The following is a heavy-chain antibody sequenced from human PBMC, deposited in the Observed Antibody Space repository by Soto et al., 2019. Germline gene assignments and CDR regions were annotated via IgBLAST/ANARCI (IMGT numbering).Heavy chain of an antibody. Sequence: SETLSLTCTVSGGSISSGDYYWSWIRQPPGKGLEWIGYIYYSGSTYYNPSLKSRVTISVDTSKNQFSLKLSSVTAADTAVYYCARYSGYDYLRFDPWGQGTLVTVSS. CDR2: IYYSGST. D-gene: IGHD5-12*01. J-gene: IGHJ5*02. CDR3: ARYSGYDYLRFDP. V-gene: IGHV4-30-4*01. CDR1: GGSISSGDYY.